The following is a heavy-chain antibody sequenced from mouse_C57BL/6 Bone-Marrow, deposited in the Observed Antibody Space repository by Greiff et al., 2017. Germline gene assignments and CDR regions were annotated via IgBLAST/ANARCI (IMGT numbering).Heavy chain of an antibody. CDR1: GYAFSSYW. V-gene: IGHV1-80*01. J-gene: IGHJ3*01. D-gene: IGHD1-1*01. Sequence: QVQLQQSGAELVKPGASVKISCKASGYAFSSYWMNWVKQRPGKGLEWIGQIYPGDGDTNYNGKFKGKATLTADKSSSTAYMQLSSLTSEDSAVYFCAREGYYGSSYVFAYWGQGTLVTVSA. CDR3: AREGYYGSSYVFAY. CDR2: IYPGDGDT.